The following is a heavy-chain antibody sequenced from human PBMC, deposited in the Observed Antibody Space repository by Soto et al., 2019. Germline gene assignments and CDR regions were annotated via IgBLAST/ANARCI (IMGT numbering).Heavy chain of an antibody. CDR1: GGSVSRGSYY. Sequence: SSETLSLTCTVSGGSVSRGSYYWSWIRQPPGKGLEWIGDIHYIGSTKYNPSLKSPVTISVDTSNNQFTLKLSSVTAADTAVYYCGGIHSGCDGDNWFDPWGQGTLVTVSS. V-gene: IGHV4-61*01. J-gene: IGHJ5*02. CDR3: GGIHSGCDGDNWFDP. D-gene: IGHD5-12*01. CDR2: IHYIGST.